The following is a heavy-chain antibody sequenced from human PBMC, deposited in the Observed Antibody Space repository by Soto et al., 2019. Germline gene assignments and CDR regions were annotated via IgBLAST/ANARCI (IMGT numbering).Heavy chain of an antibody. Sequence: SETLSLTCAVSGTANTAGGYSWGLMRQPPGNGLQGIGYMYHTGSATYNPPLKGRVTMSFDTSTNDFSLKWKFLTAADTAVYFCARLKGTRYFDFWGAGLLVTAAS. CDR2: MYHTGSA. J-gene: IGHJ4*02. V-gene: IGHV4-30-2*01. CDR3: ARLKGTRYFDF. CDR1: GTANTAGGYS. D-gene: IGHD3-10*01.